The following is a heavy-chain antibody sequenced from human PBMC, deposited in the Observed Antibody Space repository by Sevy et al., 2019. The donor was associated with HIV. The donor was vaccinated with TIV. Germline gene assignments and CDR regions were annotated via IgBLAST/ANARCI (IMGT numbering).Heavy chain of an antibody. CDR1: GFTFSSYT. CDR3: ARMGGLTDKGMDV. D-gene: IGHD6-25*01. V-gene: IGHV3-21*01. Sequence: GGSLRLSCAASGFTFSSYTISWVRQAPGKGLEWVSSISSLNNYIYYADSMKGRFTISSDNAKRSLFLQMNSLRVEDTAVYYCARMGGLTDKGMDVWGQGTTVTVSS. CDR2: ISSLNNYI. J-gene: IGHJ6*02.